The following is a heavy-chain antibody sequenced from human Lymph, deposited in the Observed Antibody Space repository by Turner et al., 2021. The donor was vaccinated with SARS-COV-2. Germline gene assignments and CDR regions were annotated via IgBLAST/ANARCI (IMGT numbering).Heavy chain of an antibody. CDR2: ISPVDSDT. CDR3: GEREWGGSLGHIDY. Sequence: EVQLVQSGAEVKKPGESLKISCKGSGYTFTSYWIGWVRQMPGRGLEWMGIISPVDSDTEYSPSFQGQVIISADKSISTAYLQGSSLKASATAMYYGGEREWGGSLGHIDYWGQGTLVTVSS. CDR1: GYTFTSYW. V-gene: IGHV5-51*01. D-gene: IGHD3-3*01. J-gene: IGHJ4*02.